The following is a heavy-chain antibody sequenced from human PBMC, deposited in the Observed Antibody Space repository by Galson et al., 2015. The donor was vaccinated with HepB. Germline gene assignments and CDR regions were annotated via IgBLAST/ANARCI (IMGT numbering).Heavy chain of an antibody. Sequence: SLRLSCAASGFPLRNYAMTWVRQAPGKGLEWVSGISGSGGSTYYADSVKGRFTISRDNSKNRLYLQMNSLRADDTAVYYCAKALYSYGSGSPQIFDYWGQGTLVTVSS. D-gene: IGHD3-10*01. CDR2: ISGSGGST. J-gene: IGHJ4*02. CDR3: AKALYSYGSGSPQIFDY. CDR1: GFPLRNYA. V-gene: IGHV3-23*01.